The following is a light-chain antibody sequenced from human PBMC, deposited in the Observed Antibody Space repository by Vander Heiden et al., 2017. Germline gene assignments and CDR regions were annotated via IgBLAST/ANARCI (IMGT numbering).Light chain of an antibody. CDR2: RNN. CDR1: SSNLGSNY. Sequence: QSVLPQPPPPSGTPGPRVTISRSGTSSNLGSNYVYWYQQPPGTAPKLLIYRNNQRPSGVPDRFSGSKSGTSASLAISGLRSEDEADYYCAAWDDSLSGPVFGGGTKLTVL. V-gene: IGLV1-47*01. J-gene: IGLJ2*01. CDR3: AAWDDSLSGPV.